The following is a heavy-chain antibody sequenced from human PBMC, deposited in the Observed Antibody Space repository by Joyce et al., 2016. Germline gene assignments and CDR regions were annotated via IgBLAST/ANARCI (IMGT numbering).Heavy chain of an antibody. V-gene: IGHV3-48*03. CDR1: GFTVSSYE. J-gene: IGHJ5*01. CDR3: ARRFDS. Sequence: VQLVESGGGLVQPGGSLRLSCAASGFTVSSYEMNWVRQAPGKGLEWISSISNSGSFMKYADSVKGRFTIFRDNAKNSLRLQMNSLRVEDTALYYCARRFDSWGQGTLVTVSS. CDR2: ISNSGSFM.